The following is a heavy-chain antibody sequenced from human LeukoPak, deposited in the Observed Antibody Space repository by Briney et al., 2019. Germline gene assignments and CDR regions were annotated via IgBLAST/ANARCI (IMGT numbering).Heavy chain of an antibody. V-gene: IGHV3-23*01. CDR3: ANRGYVTYYFDC. CDR2: ISGSGGTT. J-gene: IGHJ4*02. CDR1: GFTFSSYT. Sequence: GGSLRLSCAASGFTFSSYTMTWVRQAPGKGLEWVSVISGSGGTTYYADSVKGRFTISRDNSKNTLYLQMNSLRAEDTAVYYCANRGYVTYYFDCWGQGTLVTVSS. D-gene: IGHD5-18*01.